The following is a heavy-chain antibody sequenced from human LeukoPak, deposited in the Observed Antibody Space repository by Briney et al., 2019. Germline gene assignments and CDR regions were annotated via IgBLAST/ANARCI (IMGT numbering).Heavy chain of an antibody. Sequence: GGSLRLSCAASGFTFSSYSMNWGRQAPGKGLEWVSYISSSSSTIYYADSVKGRFTISRDNAKNSLYLQMNSLRDEDTAVYYCARGFVGGFGELLNAFDIWGQGTMVTVSS. J-gene: IGHJ3*02. CDR3: ARGFVGGFGELLNAFDI. D-gene: IGHD3-10*01. V-gene: IGHV3-48*02. CDR1: GFTFSSYS. CDR2: ISSSSSTI.